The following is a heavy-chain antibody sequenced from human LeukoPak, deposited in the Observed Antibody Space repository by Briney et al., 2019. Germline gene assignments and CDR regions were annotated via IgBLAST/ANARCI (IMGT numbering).Heavy chain of an antibody. CDR1: GFTVSNNY. V-gene: IGHV3-66*02. J-gene: IGHJ4*02. CDR3: ARDGFYDSSGYWMGQDY. D-gene: IGHD3-22*01. Sequence: GGSLRLSCAASGFTVSNNYMSWVRQAPGKGLEWVSVIYSGGSTYYADSVKGRFTISRDNSKNTLYLEMNSLRAEDTAMYYCARDGFYDSSGYWMGQDYWGQGTLVTVSS. CDR2: IYSGGST.